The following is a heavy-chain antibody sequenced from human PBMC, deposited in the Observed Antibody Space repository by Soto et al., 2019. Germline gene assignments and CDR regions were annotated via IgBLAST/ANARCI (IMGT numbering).Heavy chain of an antibody. Sequence: GASVKVSCKTSGYTFTSYYMHWVRQAPGQGLEWMGIINPSGGSTSYAQKFQGRVTMTRDTSTSTVYMELSSLRSEDTAVYYCARAARYFDWLDYYYMDVWGKGTTVTVS. CDR1: GYTFTSYY. D-gene: IGHD3-9*01. J-gene: IGHJ6*03. V-gene: IGHV1-46*03. CDR3: ARAARYFDWLDYYYMDV. CDR2: INPSGGST.